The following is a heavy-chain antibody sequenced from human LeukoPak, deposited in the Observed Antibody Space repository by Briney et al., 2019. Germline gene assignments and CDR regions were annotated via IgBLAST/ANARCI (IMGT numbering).Heavy chain of an antibody. D-gene: IGHD5-24*01. CDR2: IYHSGST. CDR3: ARGYYNYWALQY. CDR1: GYSISSGYY. Sequence: SETLSLTCTVSGYSISSGYYWGWIRQPPGKGLEWIGSIYHSGSTYYNPSLKSRVTISVDTSKNQFSLKLSSVTAADTAVYYCARGYYNYWALQYWGQGTLVTVSS. J-gene: IGHJ4*02. V-gene: IGHV4-38-2*02.